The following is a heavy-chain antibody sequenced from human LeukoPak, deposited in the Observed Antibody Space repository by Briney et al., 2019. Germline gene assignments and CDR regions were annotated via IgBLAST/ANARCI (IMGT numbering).Heavy chain of an antibody. CDR3: ARDTYYYDSSGYRFDY. J-gene: IGHJ4*02. V-gene: IGHV3-23*01. D-gene: IGHD3-22*01. Sequence: PGGSLRLSCAASEFTFSSYAMSWIRQAPGKGLEWVSAIGTNPANTYYVDYVKGRFTVSRDNSKNTLYLQMNSLRAEDTAVYYCARDTYYYDSSGYRFDYWGQGTLVTVSS. CDR1: EFTFSSYA. CDR2: IGTNPANT.